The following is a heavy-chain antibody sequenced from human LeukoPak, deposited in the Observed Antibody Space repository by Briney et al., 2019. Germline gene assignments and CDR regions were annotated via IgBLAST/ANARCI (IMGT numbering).Heavy chain of an antibody. D-gene: IGHD3-3*01. CDR3: TTDSPPAYDFWSGYSVFYYMDV. J-gene: IGHJ6*03. CDR1: GFTVNNDY. V-gene: IGHV3-66*01. CDR2: LYSGGNT. Sequence: GGSLRLSCAASGFTVNNDYMSWVRQAPGKGLEWVSVLYSGGNTYYADSVKGRFTISRDDSKNTLYLQMNSLKTEDTAVYYCTTDSPPAYDFWSGYSVFYYMDVWGKGTTVTVSS.